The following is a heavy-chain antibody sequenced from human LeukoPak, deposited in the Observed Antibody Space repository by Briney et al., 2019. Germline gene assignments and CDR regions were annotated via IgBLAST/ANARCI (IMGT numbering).Heavy chain of an antibody. Sequence: PGGSLRLSCAASGFTFSSHWMHWVRQAPGKGLEWVSSITSVSSYKYYADSVKGRFTISRDNAKNSLFLQMNSLRAEDTAIYYCARDPTADDYWGQGTLVTVSS. V-gene: IGHV3-21*01. CDR1: GFTFSSHW. D-gene: IGHD2-2*01. CDR3: ARDPTADDY. CDR2: ITSVSSYK. J-gene: IGHJ4*02.